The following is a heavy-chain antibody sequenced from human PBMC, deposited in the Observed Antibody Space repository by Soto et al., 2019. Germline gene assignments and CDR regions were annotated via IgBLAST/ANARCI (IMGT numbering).Heavy chain of an antibody. J-gene: IGHJ5*02. Sequence: QVQLVQSGAEVKKPGSSVKVSCKASGGTFSSYAISWVRQAPGQGLEWMGGIIPIFGTANYAQKFQGSVTITADESTSTAYMELSSLRSEDTAVYYCARDRVLGYCSGGSCLHGWFDPWGQGTLVTVSS. V-gene: IGHV1-69*01. CDR2: IIPIFGTA. D-gene: IGHD2-15*01. CDR3: ARDRVLGYCSGGSCLHGWFDP. CDR1: GGTFSSYA.